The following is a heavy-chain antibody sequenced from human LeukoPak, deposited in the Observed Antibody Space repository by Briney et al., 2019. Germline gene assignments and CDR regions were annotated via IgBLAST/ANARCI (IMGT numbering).Heavy chain of an antibody. D-gene: IGHD1-26*01. V-gene: IGHV1-2*02. J-gene: IGHJ5*02. CDR1: GYTFTDYY. CDR2: INPNSGDT. CDR3: GRETESPGYSSALDP. Sequence: GASVKVSCKASGYTFTDYYLHWVRQAPGQGLEWMGWINPNSGDTKYAEKFQVRVTMTRDTSITTIYMELSRLTSDDTAVYYCGRETESPGYSSALDPWGQGTLVTVSS.